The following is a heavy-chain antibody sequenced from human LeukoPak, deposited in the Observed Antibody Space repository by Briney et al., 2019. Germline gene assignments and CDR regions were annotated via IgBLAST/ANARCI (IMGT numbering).Heavy chain of an antibody. D-gene: IGHD3-3*01. CDR3: ARDGTYDFWSGYDAFDI. J-gene: IGHJ3*02. V-gene: IGHV3-21*01. CDR2: ISSSSSYI. Sequence: KPGESLRLSCSASGFTFSSYTMNWVRQAPGRGLEWVSSISSSSSYIYYADSLRGRFTISRDNAKNSLYLQLNSLRAEDTAVYYCARDGTYDFWSGYDAFDIWGQGTMVTVSS. CDR1: GFTFSSYT.